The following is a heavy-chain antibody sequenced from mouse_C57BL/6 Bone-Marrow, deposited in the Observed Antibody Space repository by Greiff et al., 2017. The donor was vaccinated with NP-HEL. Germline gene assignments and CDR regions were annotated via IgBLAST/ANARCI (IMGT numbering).Heavy chain of an antibody. Sequence: VQVVESGAELMKPGASVKLSCKATGYTFTGYWIEWVKQRPGHGLEWIGEILPGSGSTNYNEKFKGKATFTADTSSNTAYMQLSSLTTEDSAIYYCAREIYYYGSSFPYAMDYWGQGTSVTVSS. CDR3: AREIYYYGSSFPYAMDY. D-gene: IGHD1-1*01. CDR2: ILPGSGST. V-gene: IGHV1-9*01. J-gene: IGHJ4*01. CDR1: GYTFTGYW.